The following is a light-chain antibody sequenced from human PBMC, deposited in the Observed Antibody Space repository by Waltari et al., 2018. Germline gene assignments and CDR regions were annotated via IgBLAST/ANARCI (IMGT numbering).Light chain of an antibody. J-gene: IGLJ3*02. CDR1: SRSIASNF. CDR3: QSYDGSGSWV. CDR2: EDH. V-gene: IGLV6-57*04. Sequence: FMLTQPHSVSESPGKTITISCTRSSRSIASNFVKWYQQRPGSAPTTVIYEDHQRPSGVPDRFSGSFDRSSNSASLTISGLKTEDEAEYYCQSYDGSGSWVFGGGTKLTVL.